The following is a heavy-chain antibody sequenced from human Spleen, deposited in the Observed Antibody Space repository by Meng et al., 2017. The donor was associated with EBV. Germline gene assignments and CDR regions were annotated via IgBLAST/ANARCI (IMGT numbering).Heavy chain of an antibody. CDR1: GGSISSFYY. CDR3: ARPFPSIVSPQLDPFGE. D-gene: IGHD5/OR15-5a*01. CDR2: VHHSGST. V-gene: IGHV4-38-2*01. J-gene: IGHJ4*02. Sequence: QVQRQGSGPGLVQPSETLSLTCAVSGGSISSFYYWAWIRQSPGRGLEWIGSVHHSGSTYYSPSFKSRITVSVDTSRNHFSLRLTSVTAADTAVYYCARPFPSIVSPQLDPFGEWGPGTLVTVSS.